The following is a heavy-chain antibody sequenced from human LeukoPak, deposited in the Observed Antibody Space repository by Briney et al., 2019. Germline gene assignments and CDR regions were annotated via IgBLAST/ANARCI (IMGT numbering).Heavy chain of an antibody. CDR1: GFTFGDYA. Sequence: GGSLRLSCTASGFTFGDYAMSWVRQAPGKGLEWVGFIRSKAYGGTTEYAASAKGRFTISRDDSKSIAYLQMNSLKTEDTAVYYCTRVITIAWGQGTLVTVSS. CDR2: IRSKAYGGTT. V-gene: IGHV3-49*04. CDR3: TRVITIA. D-gene: IGHD3-3*01. J-gene: IGHJ5*02.